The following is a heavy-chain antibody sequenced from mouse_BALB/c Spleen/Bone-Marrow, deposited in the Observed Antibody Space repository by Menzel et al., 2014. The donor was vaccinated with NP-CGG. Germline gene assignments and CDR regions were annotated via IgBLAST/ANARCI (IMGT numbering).Heavy chain of an antibody. Sequence: EVQGVESGGGLVKPGGSLKLSCAASGFTFSSYAMSWVRQTPEKRLEWVASISSGGSTYYPDSVKGRFTISRDNARNILLLQMSSLRSEDTAMYYCAREGDGYDPAWFAYWGQGTLVTVSA. CDR2: ISSGGST. V-gene: IGHV5-6-5*01. D-gene: IGHD2-2*01. CDR3: AREGDGYDPAWFAY. CDR1: GFTFSSYA. J-gene: IGHJ3*01.